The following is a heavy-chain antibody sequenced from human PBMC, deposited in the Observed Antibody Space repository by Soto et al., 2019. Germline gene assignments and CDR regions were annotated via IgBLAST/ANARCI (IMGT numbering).Heavy chain of an antibody. CDR1: GFTFSSYA. CDR2: LNGRATEK. CDR3: AKGYSDSSWSHLDF. D-gene: IGHD6-13*01. J-gene: IGHJ4*02. Sequence: EVQLLESGGSLVRPGGSLRLSCVISGFTFSSYAMTWVRQAPGKGLEWVSTLNGRATEKYHADSVRGRFTISRDNSKSTLYLQMNSLRAEDSAIYYCAKGYSDSSWSHLDFWGQGTLVTVSS. V-gene: IGHV3-23*01.